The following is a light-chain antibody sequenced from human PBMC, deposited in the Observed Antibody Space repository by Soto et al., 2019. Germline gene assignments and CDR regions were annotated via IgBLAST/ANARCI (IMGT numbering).Light chain of an antibody. CDR3: QTYDSSLDGWV. CDR2: GD. J-gene: IGLJ3*02. CDR1: SSNVGAGYA. Sequence: QSVLTQPPSVSGATGQRVTISCTGTSSNVGAGYAVHWYQQLPGTAPKLIVYGDSRPPGVPDRFSGAKSGTSASLAITGLQAGDKASYYCQTYDSSLDGWVFGGVTKLTVL. V-gene: IGLV1-40*01.